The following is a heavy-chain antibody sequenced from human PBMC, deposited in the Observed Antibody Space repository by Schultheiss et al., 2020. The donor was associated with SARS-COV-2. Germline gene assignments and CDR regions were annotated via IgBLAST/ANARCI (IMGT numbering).Heavy chain of an antibody. CDR1: GGSISSSSYY. J-gene: IGHJ4*02. CDR3: ARGSKWELGFLGDFWGY. D-gene: IGHD1-26*01. V-gene: IGHV4-39*01. CDR2: IYYSGST. Sequence: GSLRLSCTVSGGSISSSSYYWGWIRQPPGKGLEWIGSIYYSGSTYYNPSLKSRVTISVDTSKNQFSLKLSSVTAADTAVYYCARGSKWELGFLGDFWGYWGQGTLVTVSS.